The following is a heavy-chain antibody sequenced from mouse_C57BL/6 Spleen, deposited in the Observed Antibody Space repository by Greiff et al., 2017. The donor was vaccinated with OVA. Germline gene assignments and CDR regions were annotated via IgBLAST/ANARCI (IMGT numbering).Heavy chain of an antibody. CDR1: GYSITSGYY. V-gene: IGHV3-6*01. J-gene: IGHJ4*01. D-gene: IGHD2-1*01. CDR3: ARDGNYPYYYAMDY. CDR2: ISYDGSN. Sequence: VQLKESGPGLVKPSQSLSLTCSVTGYSITSGYYWNWIRQFPGNKLEWMGYISYDGSNNYNPSLKNRISITRDTSKNQFFLKLNSVTTEDTATYYCARDGNYPYYYAMDYWGQGTSVTVSS.